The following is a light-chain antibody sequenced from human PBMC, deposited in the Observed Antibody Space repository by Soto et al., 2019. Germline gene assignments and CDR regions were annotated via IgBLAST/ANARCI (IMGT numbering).Light chain of an antibody. J-gene: IGLJ3*02. CDR3: AAWDDSLNGRV. CDR2: SNN. V-gene: IGLV1-44*01. CDR1: SSNIGSNS. Sequence: QSVLTQPPSASGTPGQRVTISCSGSSSNIGSNSVNWYQHLPGTAPKLLIFSNNRRPSGVPDRFSGSKSGTSASLAIRGLQSEDEADYYCAAWDDSLNGRVFGGGTKLTVL.